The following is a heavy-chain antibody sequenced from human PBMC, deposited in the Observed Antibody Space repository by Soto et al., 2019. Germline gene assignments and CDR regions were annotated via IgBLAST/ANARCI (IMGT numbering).Heavy chain of an antibody. CDR3: AKDFKISGGHYGSLNYYYGMDV. CDR1: GFTFSAFG. V-gene: IGHV3-30*18. CDR2: ISYDGILK. Sequence: PGGSLRLSCEAPGFTFSAFGMHWVRQAPGKGLEWVAIISYDGILKYYADSVKGRFTIPRDTSKSALYLQMNSLRPEDTAVYYCAKDFKISGGHYGSLNYYYGMDVWGQGTTVTVSS. J-gene: IGHJ6*02. D-gene: IGHD3-10*01.